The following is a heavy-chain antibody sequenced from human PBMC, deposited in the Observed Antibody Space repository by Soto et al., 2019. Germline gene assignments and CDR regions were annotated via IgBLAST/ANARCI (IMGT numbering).Heavy chain of an antibody. D-gene: IGHD3-22*01. V-gene: IGHV1-18*04. Sequence: ASVKVSYKASGYTFTCSYMHSVRQSPGQGLEWMGWINPNSGNTGYAQKLQGRVTMTTDTSTSTAYMELRSLRSDDTAVYYCASGSIYDSSGYYYYGMDVWGQGTTVTVSS. CDR1: GYTFTCSY. J-gene: IGHJ6*02. CDR2: INPNSGNT. CDR3: ASGSIYDSSGYYYYGMDV.